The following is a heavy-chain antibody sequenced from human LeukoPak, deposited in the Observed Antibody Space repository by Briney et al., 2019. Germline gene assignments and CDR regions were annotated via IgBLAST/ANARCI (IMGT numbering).Heavy chain of an antibody. J-gene: IGHJ4*02. Sequence: GGSLRLSCAASGFTFSSYAMSWVRQAPGKGLEWVSAISGSGGSTYYADSVKGRFTISRDNAKNSLYLQMNSLRAEDTAVYYCARDGVAGTDYWGQGTLVTVSS. D-gene: IGHD6-19*01. CDR2: ISGSGGST. CDR1: GFTFSSYA. CDR3: ARDGVAGTDY. V-gene: IGHV3-23*01.